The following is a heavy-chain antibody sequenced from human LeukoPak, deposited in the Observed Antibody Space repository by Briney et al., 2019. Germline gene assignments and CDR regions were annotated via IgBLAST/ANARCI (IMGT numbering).Heavy chain of an antibody. CDR3: ARVKEIFGSGSYLGDY. Sequence: GASVKVSCKASGYTFNIYYIIWVRQAPGQGLEWMGWISVYNGKTNYAQKLQGRVTMTTDTSTTTAYMELRSLRYDDTAVYYCARVKEIFGSGSYLGDYWGQGTLVTVSS. V-gene: IGHV1-18*01. J-gene: IGHJ4*02. CDR1: GYTFNIYY. D-gene: IGHD3-10*01. CDR2: ISVYNGKT.